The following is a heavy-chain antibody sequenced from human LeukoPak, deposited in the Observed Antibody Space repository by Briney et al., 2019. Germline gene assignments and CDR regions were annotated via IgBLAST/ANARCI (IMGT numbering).Heavy chain of an antibody. J-gene: IGHJ4*02. D-gene: IGHD7-27*01. CDR1: GLTVSSSH. CDR3: VNLPGGGQ. V-gene: IGHV3-53*05. CDR2: IKSGSNT. Sequence: PGGSLRLSCAASGLTVSSSHMTWIRQAPRKGLEWVSIIKSGSNTDYADSVKGRFAISRDNSKNTVYLQMNSLRIEETAVYYCVNLPGGGQWGQGTLVTVSS.